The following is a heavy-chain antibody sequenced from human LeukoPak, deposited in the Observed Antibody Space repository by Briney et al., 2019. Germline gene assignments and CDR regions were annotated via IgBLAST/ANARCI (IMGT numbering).Heavy chain of an antibody. CDR1: GGSIRSYY. CDR2: IYTSGST. V-gene: IGHV4-4*07. Sequence: PSETLSLTCTVSGGSIRSYYWSWIGQPAGKGLEWIGRIYTSGSTNYNPSLKSRVTMSVDTSKNQFSLKLSSVTAADTAVYYCARGGGYSSSHPFDYWGQGTLVTVSS. J-gene: IGHJ4*02. CDR3: ARGGGYSSSHPFDY. D-gene: IGHD6-6*01.